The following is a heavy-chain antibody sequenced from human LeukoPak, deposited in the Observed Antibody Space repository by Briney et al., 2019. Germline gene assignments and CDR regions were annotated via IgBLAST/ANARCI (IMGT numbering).Heavy chain of an antibody. J-gene: IGHJ3*02. CDR2: VYYSGRT. V-gene: IGHV4-59*11. Sequence: SETLSLTCTVSGVSISGQYWSWIRQPPGNGLEWIGFVYYSGRTRYNPSLHSRVTISADTSKNHLSLKLTSVTAADTAVYYCARLLDNDSSGDPDTFDMWGQGIKVTVSS. D-gene: IGHD3-22*01. CDR1: GVSISGQY. CDR3: ARLLDNDSSGDPDTFDM.